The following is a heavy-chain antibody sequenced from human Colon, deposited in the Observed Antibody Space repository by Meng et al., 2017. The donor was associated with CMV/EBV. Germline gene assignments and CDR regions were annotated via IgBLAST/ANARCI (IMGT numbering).Heavy chain of an antibody. J-gene: IGHJ4*02. D-gene: IGHD3-3*01. CDR3: ARVIQSSGVVISPFNY. CDR2: ISSSSSHI. V-gene: IGHV3-21*04. CDR1: GFSFSSYS. Sequence: GGSLRLSCAASGFSFSSYSMNWVRQAPGKGLEWVSSISSSSSHIYYAESVKGRFTISRDNAKNSLYLQMNSLRVEDTAVYYCARVIQSSGVVISPFNYWGQGTMVTVSS.